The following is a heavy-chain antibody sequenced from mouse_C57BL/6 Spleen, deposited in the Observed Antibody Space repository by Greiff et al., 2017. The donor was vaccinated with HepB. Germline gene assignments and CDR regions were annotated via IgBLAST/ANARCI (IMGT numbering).Heavy chain of an antibody. Sequence: EVHLVESGGDLVKPGGSLKLSCAASGFTFSSYGMSWVRQTPDKRLEWVATISSGGSYTYYPDSVKGRFTISRDNAKNTLYLQMSSLKSEDTAMYYCARHSITTVEGYAMDYWGQGTSVTVSS. J-gene: IGHJ4*01. CDR2: ISSGGSYT. CDR3: ARHSITTVEGYAMDY. V-gene: IGHV5-6*01. D-gene: IGHD1-1*01. CDR1: GFTFSSYG.